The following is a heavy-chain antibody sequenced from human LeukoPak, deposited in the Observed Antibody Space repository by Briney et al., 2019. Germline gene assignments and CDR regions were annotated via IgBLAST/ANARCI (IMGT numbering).Heavy chain of an antibody. CDR3: ARVSTVILFYFDY. D-gene: IGHD4-17*01. J-gene: IGHJ4*02. V-gene: IGHV4-34*01. CDR1: GGSFSGYY. CDR2: INHSGST. Sequence: PSETLSLTCAVYGGSFSGYYWSWIRQPPGKGLEWIGEINHSGSTNYNPSLKSRVTISVDTSKNQFSLKLSSVTAADTAVYYCARVSTVILFYFDYWGQGTLVTASS.